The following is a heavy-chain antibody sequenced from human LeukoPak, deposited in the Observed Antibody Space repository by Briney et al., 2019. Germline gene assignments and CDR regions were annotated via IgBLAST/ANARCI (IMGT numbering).Heavy chain of an antibody. CDR1: EFTLSSYA. D-gene: IGHD6-19*01. CDR2: ISYVGIKK. CDR3: ARALQYSSGWYEADFGDY. J-gene: IGHJ4*02. V-gene: IGHV3-30-3*01. Sequence: QPGGSLRLSCPASEFTLSSYAMHWVRQAPGKGLGGVAVISYVGIKKYSADSVKGRFTISRDNSKDTRYLQMNSLRPENTPVYYCARALQYSSGWYEADFGDYSGERDLGTVS.